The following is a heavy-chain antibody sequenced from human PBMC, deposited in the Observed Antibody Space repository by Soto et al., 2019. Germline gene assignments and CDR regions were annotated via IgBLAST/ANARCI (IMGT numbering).Heavy chain of an antibody. J-gene: IGHJ3*02. Sequence: QITLKESGPTLVKPTQTLTLTCTFSGFSLSTSGVGVGWIRQPPGKALEWLALIYWDDDKRYSPSLKSRLTITKDTSKNQVVLTKTNMDPVDTATYYCAHTLYGSGSYYSGVDAFDIWGQGTMVTVSS. CDR2: IYWDDDK. D-gene: IGHD3-10*01. CDR3: AHTLYGSGSYYSGVDAFDI. CDR1: GFSLSTSGVG. V-gene: IGHV2-5*02.